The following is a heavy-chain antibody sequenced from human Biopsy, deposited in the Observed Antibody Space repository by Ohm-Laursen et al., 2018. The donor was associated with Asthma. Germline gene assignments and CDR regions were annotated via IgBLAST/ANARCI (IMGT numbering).Heavy chain of an antibody. Sequence: SLRLSCAASGFTFSSYGMHWVRQAPGKGLEWVAVIWYDGGNKYYADSVKGRFTISRDNSKNTLYLRMNSLRAEDTAVYYCAKRRGYYDSSGKGDETFDYWGQGTLVTVSS. J-gene: IGHJ4*02. V-gene: IGHV3-33*06. CDR1: GFTFSSYG. CDR3: AKRRGYYDSSGKGDETFDY. D-gene: IGHD3-22*01. CDR2: IWYDGGNK.